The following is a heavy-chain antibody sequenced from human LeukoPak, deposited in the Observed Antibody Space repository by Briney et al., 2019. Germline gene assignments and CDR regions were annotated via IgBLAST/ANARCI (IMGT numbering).Heavy chain of an antibody. V-gene: IGHV3-7*01. CDR2: IKQDGSEK. Sequence: GGSLRLSCAASGFTFSSYWMSWVRQAPGKGLEWVANIKQDGSEKYYVDSVKGRFTISRDNAKNSLYLQMNSLRAEDTAVYYCAREETYSSSWPLYYYYYMDVWGKGTTVTISS. CDR1: GFTFSSYW. J-gene: IGHJ6*03. CDR3: AREETYSSSWPLYYYYYMDV. D-gene: IGHD6-13*01.